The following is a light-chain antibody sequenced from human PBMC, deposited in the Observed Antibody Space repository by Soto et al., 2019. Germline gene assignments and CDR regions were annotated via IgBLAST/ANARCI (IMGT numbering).Light chain of an antibody. V-gene: IGLV2-14*01. Sequence: QSALTQPASVSGSPGQSITISCTGTSSDVGGYNYVSWYQQHPGKAPKLMIYEVSHRPSGVSNRFSGSKSGNTASLTISGLQADDEADYACSSYTRSSTRVFGGGTKLTVL. CDR2: EVS. CDR3: SSYTRSSTRV. J-gene: IGLJ2*01. CDR1: SSDVGGYNY.